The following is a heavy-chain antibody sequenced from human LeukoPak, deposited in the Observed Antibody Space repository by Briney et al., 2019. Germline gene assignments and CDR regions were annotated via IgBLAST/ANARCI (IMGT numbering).Heavy chain of an antibody. CDR1: GFTFSTYW. CDR2: IKQDGSEK. Sequence: SGGSLRLSCAASGFTFSTYWMSWVRQAPGKGLEWVANIKQDGSEKYYVDSVKGRFTISRDNSKNTLYLQMNSLRAEDTAVYYCARDSGSWYYFEYWGQGTLVTVSS. D-gene: IGHD6-13*01. V-gene: IGHV3-7*01. J-gene: IGHJ4*02. CDR3: ARDSGSWYYFEY.